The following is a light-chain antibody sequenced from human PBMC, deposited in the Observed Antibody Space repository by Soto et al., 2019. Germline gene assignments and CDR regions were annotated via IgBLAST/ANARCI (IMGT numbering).Light chain of an antibody. V-gene: IGKV1D-16*01. CDR1: KGISSW. J-gene: IGKJ4*01. CDR3: QQYNSYSELT. Sequence: DIHMTEPAPSGAASAGGTVTSTCSASKGISSWLAWYQQKQAKAPNLLIYAASSLHSGVPSRFSGSGSGTEFTLTISSLQPDDFATYYCQQYNSYSELTFGGGTKVDI. CDR2: AAS.